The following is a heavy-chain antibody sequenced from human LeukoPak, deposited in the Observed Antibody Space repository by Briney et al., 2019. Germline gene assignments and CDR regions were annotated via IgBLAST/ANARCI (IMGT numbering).Heavy chain of an antibody. CDR1: GFTFDDYA. J-gene: IGHJ4*02. CDR3: AKDRITMITNLDY. V-gene: IGHV3-9*01. D-gene: IGHD3-22*01. CDR2: ISWNSGSI. Sequence: PGGSLRLSCAASGFTFDDYAMHWVRQAPGKGLEWVSGISWNSGSIGYADSVKGRFTISRDNAKNSLYLQMNSLRAEDTALYYCAKDRITMITNLDYWGQGTLVTAS.